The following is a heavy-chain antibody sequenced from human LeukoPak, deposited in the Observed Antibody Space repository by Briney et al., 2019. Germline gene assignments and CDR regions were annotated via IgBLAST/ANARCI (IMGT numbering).Heavy chain of an antibody. Sequence: SETLSLTCAVSGSSISSSNWWSWVRQPPGKGLEWIGEIYHSGSTNYNPSLKSRVTISVDKSKNQFSLKLSSVTAADTAVYYCARVHCSSTSCYYFDYWGQGTLVTVSS. CDR1: GSSISSSNW. J-gene: IGHJ4*02. CDR3: ARVHCSSTSCYYFDY. CDR2: IYHSGST. V-gene: IGHV4-4*02. D-gene: IGHD2-2*01.